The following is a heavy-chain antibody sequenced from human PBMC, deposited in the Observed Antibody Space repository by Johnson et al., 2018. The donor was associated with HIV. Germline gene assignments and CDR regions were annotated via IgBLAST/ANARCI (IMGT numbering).Heavy chain of an antibody. Sequence: QVQLVESGGGVVQPGGSLRLSCAASGFTFSSYGMHWVRQAPGKGLEWVAFIRYDGSNKYYADSVKGRFTISRDNSKNTLYLQMNSLRAEDTAIYYCAKDGMVADSGGADAFDIWGQGTMVTVSS. CDR3: AKDGMVADSGGADAFDI. CDR1: GFTFSSYG. D-gene: IGHD6-19*01. J-gene: IGHJ3*02. V-gene: IGHV3-30*02. CDR2: IRYDGSNK.